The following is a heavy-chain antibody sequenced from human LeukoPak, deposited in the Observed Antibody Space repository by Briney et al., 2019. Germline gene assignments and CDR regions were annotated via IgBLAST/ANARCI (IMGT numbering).Heavy chain of an antibody. J-gene: IGHJ4*02. CDR1: GFTFSSYA. CDR3: AKSQDNGRLFHFDY. D-gene: IGHD1-26*01. CDR2: IGAGAGST. Sequence: PGGSLRLSCADSGFTFSSYAMSWVRQAPGKGLEWVSVIGAGAGSTYYAGSVKGRFTISRDNSKNTLYLQMDSLRAEDTAAYYCAKSQDNGRLFHFDYWGQGTLVTVSS. V-gene: IGHV3-23*01.